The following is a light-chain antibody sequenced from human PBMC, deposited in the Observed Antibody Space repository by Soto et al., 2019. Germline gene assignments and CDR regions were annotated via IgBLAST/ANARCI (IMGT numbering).Light chain of an antibody. CDR3: HQRQSWPRT. Sequence: EIGLTQSPATLSLSPGERATLSCRVSQSVSSYLAWYQQKPGQAPRLLIYDASNRATGIPARFSGSGSGTDFTLTISDVEPEDFAVYYCHQRQSWPRTFGQGTKVDVK. J-gene: IGKJ1*01. CDR2: DAS. CDR1: QSVSSY. V-gene: IGKV3-11*01.